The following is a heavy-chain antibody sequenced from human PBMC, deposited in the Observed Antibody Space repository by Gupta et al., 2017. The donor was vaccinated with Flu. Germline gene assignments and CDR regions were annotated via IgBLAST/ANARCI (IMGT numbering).Heavy chain of an antibody. J-gene: IGHJ4*02. Sequence: RDYYMSWIRQAPGKGLEWVSYIKGDSNIIKYADSVKGRFSISRDNAKNLLYLQMNSVRSEDTAVYYCARGTEYSSSRWIDHWGQGALVTVSS. CDR1: RDYY. D-gene: IGHD3-22*01. CDR3: ARGTEYSSSRWIDH. V-gene: IGHV3-11*01. CDR2: IKGDSNII.